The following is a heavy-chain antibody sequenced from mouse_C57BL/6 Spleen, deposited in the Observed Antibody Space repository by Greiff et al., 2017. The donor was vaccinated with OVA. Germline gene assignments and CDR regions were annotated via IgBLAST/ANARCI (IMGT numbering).Heavy chain of an antibody. Sequence: QVQLQQPGAELVKPGASVKLSCKASGYTFTSYWMQWVKQRPGQGLEWIGEIDPSDSYTNYNQKFKSKATLTVDTSSSTAYMQLSSLTSEDSAVYYCARSYLDYFDDWGQGTTLTVSS. J-gene: IGHJ2*01. CDR1: GYTFTSYW. V-gene: IGHV1-50*01. CDR2: IDPSDSYT. CDR3: ARSYLDYFDD.